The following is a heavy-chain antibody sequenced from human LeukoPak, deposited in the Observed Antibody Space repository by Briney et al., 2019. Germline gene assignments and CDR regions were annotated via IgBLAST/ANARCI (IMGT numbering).Heavy chain of an antibody. V-gene: IGHV3-21*01. J-gene: IGHJ4*02. CDR2: ISSSSYI. D-gene: IGHD4-17*01. CDR3: ARDLGDYGDYEDY. CDR1: GFSFTNYA. Sequence: GGSLRLSCTGSGFSFTNYAMNWVRQAPGKGLEWVSSISSSSYIYYADSVKGRFTISRDNAKNSLYLQMNSLRAEDTAVYYCARDLGDYGDYEDYWGQGTLVTVSS.